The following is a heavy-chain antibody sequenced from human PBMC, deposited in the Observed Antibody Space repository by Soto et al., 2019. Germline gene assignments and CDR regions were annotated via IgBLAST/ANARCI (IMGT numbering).Heavy chain of an antibody. J-gene: IGHJ4*02. CDR2: INHTGST. CDR1: GAPFSGYY. CDR3: ARGREIFGAVTPFEY. Sequence: SETLSLTCAVYGAPFSGYYWTWIRQPPGKGLEWIGEINHTGSTKYNPSLKSRVTISLDTSKNQFSLSLRSVTAADTAVYYCARGREIFGAVTPFEYWGQGTQVTVSS. V-gene: IGHV4-34*01. D-gene: IGHD3-3*01.